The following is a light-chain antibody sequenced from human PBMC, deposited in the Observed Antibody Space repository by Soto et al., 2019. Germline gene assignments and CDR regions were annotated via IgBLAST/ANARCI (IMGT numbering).Light chain of an antibody. CDR2: GNI. V-gene: IGLV1-40*01. CDR3: QSYDTSVTGSWV. CDR1: SSDIGAGYD. J-gene: IGLJ3*02. Sequence: QSALTQPPSVSGAPGQRVTISCTGSSSDIGAGYDVHWYQQLPGTAPKLLIYGNINRPSGVPDRFSGSKSGTSASLAITGLQAEDEADYYCQSYDTSVTGSWVFGGGTKLTVL.